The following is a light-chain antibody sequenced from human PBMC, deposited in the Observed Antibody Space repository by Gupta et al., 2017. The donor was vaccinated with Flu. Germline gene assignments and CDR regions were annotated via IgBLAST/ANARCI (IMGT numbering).Light chain of an antibody. J-gene: IGKJ1*01. CDR2: AVF. CDR1: QSISRF. Sequence: DIQMTQSPSSLSASVGDRVSITCRASQSISRFLNWYQQIPGKAPKLLIYAVFSLQSGVPSRFSGSGSGTDFTLTISSLQPEDFATYYCQQSDDTPWTFGQGTKVEVK. V-gene: IGKV1-39*01. CDR3: QQSDDTPWT.